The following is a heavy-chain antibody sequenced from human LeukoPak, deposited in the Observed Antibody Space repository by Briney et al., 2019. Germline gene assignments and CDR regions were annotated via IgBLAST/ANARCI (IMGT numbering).Heavy chain of an antibody. D-gene: IGHD3-3*01. J-gene: IGHJ4*02. V-gene: IGHV4-39*07. CDR1: GGSISSSSYY. CDR2: INYSGST. CDR3: ASSGTIFGVAYFDY. Sequence: PSETLSLTCTVSGGSISSSSYYWRWIRQPPGKGLEWIASINYSGSTYFNPSLKSRVTISVDTSKNQFSLKLSSVTAADTAVYYCASSGTIFGVAYFDYWGQGTLVTVSS.